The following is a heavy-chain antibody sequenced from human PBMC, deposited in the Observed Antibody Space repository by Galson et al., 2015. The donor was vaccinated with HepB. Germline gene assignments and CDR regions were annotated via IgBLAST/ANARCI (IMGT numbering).Heavy chain of an antibody. CDR1: GDSVSSNTAA. J-gene: IGHJ6*02. V-gene: IGHV6-1*01. CDR3: ARVSTRRPPHYYYGLDV. CDR2: TYYRAKWYQ. Sequence: CAISGDSVSSNTAAWNWIRQSPSRGLVWLGRTYYRAKWYQDYAVSVKSRMTINSDTSKHQFSLHINSVTPEDTAVYYCARVSTRRPPHYYYGLDVWGPGTTVTVAS. D-gene: IGHD2-2*01.